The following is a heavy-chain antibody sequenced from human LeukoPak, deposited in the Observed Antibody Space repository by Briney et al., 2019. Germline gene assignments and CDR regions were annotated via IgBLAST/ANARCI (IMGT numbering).Heavy chain of an antibody. CDR1: GFTFSGSA. CDR3: AYFPAGSGSYRAFDY. CDR2: IRYDGSNK. V-gene: IGHV3-30*02. D-gene: IGHD3-10*01. Sequence: GGSLRLSCAASGFTFSGSALHWVRQAPGKGLEWVAFIRYDGSNKYYADSVKGRFTISRDNSKNTLYLQMNSLRAEDTAVYYCAYFPAGSGSYRAFDYWGQGTLVTVSS. J-gene: IGHJ4*02.